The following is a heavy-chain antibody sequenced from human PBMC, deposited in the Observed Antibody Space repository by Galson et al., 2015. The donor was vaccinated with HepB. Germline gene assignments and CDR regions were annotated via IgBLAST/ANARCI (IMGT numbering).Heavy chain of an antibody. J-gene: IGHJ2*01. CDR1: GFTFSSYG. CDR2: IWYDGSNK. D-gene: IGHD3-22*01. CDR3: ARDRYYYDSSGYLPHWYFDL. Sequence: LRLSCAASGFTFSSYGMHWVRQAPGKGLEWVAVIWYDGSNKYYADSVKGRFTISRDNSKNTLYLQMNSLRAEDTAVYYCARDRYYYDSSGYLPHWYFDLWGRGTLVTVSS. V-gene: IGHV3-33*08.